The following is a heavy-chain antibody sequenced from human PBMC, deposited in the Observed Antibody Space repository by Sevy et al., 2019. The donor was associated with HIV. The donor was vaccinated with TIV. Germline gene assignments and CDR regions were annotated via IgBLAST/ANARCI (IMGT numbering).Heavy chain of an antibody. CDR3: AKEGQQLVRYRFDP. D-gene: IGHD6-13*01. J-gene: IGHJ5*02. Sequence: GGSLRLSCAASGFTFDDYAMHWVRQAPGKGLEWVSLISWDGGSTYYADSVKGRFTISRDNSKNSLYLQMNSLRAEDTDLYYCAKEGQQLVRYRFDPWGQGTLVTVSS. CDR2: ISWDGGST. V-gene: IGHV3-43D*04. CDR1: GFTFDDYA.